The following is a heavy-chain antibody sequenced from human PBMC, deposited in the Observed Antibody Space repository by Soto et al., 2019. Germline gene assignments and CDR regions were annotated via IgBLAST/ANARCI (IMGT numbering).Heavy chain of an antibody. CDR1: GFTFSSYG. V-gene: IGHV3-30*18. D-gene: IGHD2-2*01. CDR3: AKTLAPGYQLSAGVHY. J-gene: IGHJ4*02. Sequence: SLRLSCAASGFTFSSYGIHWVRQAPVKGLEWVAVISYDGSNKYYADSVKGRFTISRDNSKNALYLQMNSLRAEDTAVYYCAKTLAPGYQLSAGVHYWGQGTLVTVSS. CDR2: ISYDGSNK.